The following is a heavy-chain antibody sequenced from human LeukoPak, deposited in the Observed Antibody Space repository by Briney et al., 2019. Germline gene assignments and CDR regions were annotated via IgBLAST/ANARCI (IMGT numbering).Heavy chain of an antibody. CDR1: GGSISSSSYY. D-gene: IGHD1-26*01. CDR3: ARHGVVGATYDY. CDR2: IYYSGST. Sequence: SETLSLTCTVSGGSISSSSYYWGWIRQPPGKGLEWIGSIYYSGSTYYNPSLKSRVTIPVDTSKNQFSLKLSSVTAADTAVYYCARHGVVGATYDYWGQGTLVTVSS. J-gene: IGHJ4*02. V-gene: IGHV4-39*01.